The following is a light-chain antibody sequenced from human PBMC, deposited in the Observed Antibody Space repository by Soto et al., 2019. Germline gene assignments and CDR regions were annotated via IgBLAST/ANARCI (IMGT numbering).Light chain of an antibody. CDR3: QQYNSYPWT. V-gene: IGKV1-5*03. CDR1: QNINRW. J-gene: IGKJ1*01. CDR2: TAS. Sequence: DFQMTQSPSTLSASVGDSVTITCRASQNINRWLAWYQQKPGKAPKLLIYTASRLEGGVPSRFSGSGSGTEFTLTISGLQPDDFATYYCQQYNSYPWTFGQGTKVEIK.